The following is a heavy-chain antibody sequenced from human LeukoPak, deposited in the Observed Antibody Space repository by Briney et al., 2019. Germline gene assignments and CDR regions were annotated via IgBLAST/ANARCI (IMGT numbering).Heavy chain of an antibody. Sequence: PSETLSLTCTVSGGSISSYYWSWIRQPPGKGLEWIGYIYYSGSTNYNPSHKSRVTISVDTSKNQFSLKLSSVTAADTAVYYCARGERGVIAYWGQGTLVTVSS. D-gene: IGHD3-10*01. CDR2: IYYSGST. J-gene: IGHJ4*02. CDR3: ARGERGVIAY. V-gene: IGHV4-59*01. CDR1: GGSISSYY.